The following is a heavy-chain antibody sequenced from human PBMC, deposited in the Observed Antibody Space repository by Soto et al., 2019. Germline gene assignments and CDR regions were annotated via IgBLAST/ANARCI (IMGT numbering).Heavy chain of an antibody. CDR3: ARGWGIAAAGSDY. V-gene: IGHV4-4*02. Sequence: QVQLQESGPGLVKPSGTLSLTCTVSGGSINSSNWWNWVRQPPGKGLEWIGEIYHSGSTNYYPSLKSRATISVDKSKNQFSLKLNSVTAADTAVYYYARGWGIAAAGSDYWGQGTLVTVSS. CDR2: IYHSGST. J-gene: IGHJ4*02. CDR1: GGSINSSNW. D-gene: IGHD6-13*01.